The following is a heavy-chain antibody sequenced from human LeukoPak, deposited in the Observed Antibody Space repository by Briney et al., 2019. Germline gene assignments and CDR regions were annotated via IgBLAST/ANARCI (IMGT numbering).Heavy chain of an antibody. CDR2: ISSSSSYI. CDR1: GFTFSSYS. Sequence: GGSLRLSCAASGFTFSSYSMNWVRQAPGKGLEWVSSISSSSSYIYYADSVKGRFTISRDNAKNSLYLQMNSLRAEDTAVYYCARDMSVGNWNYPSWFDPWGQGTLVTVSS. CDR3: ARDMSVGNWNYPSWFDP. V-gene: IGHV3-21*01. J-gene: IGHJ5*02. D-gene: IGHD1-7*01.